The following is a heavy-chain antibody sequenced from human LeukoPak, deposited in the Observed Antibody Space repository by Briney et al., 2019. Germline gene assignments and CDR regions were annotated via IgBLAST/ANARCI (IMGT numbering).Heavy chain of an antibody. CDR1: GFTFSSYA. CDR2: TSGSGGST. Sequence: GGSLRLSCAASGFTFSSYAMSWVRQSPRKGLEWVSDTSGSGGSTYYADSAKGRFTISRDNFTNTQYLQMNSLRAEDTAVYYCAKSGFGSSYSDYWGQGTLVTVSS. V-gene: IGHV3-23*01. D-gene: IGHD6-6*01. CDR3: AKSGFGSSYSDY. J-gene: IGHJ4*02.